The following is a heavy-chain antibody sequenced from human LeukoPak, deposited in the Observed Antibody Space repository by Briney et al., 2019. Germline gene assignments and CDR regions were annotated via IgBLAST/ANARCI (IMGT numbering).Heavy chain of an antibody. V-gene: IGHV3-33*01. J-gene: IGHJ4*02. D-gene: IGHD1-26*01. CDR3: VRGVGSYTDY. Sequence: PGGSLRLSCARSVLTFSIHGVHGARSAPGRGRGGVVGSLSDGSKEFYTDSVKGRFTISRDNSKNALYLQMNSLRAEDTAVYYCVRGVGSYTDYWGQGALVTVSS. CDR2: SLSDGSKE. CDR1: VLTFSIHG.